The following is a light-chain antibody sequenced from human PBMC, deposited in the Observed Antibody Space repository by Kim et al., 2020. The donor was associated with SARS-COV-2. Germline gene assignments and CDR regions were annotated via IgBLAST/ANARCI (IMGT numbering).Light chain of an antibody. CDR3: SSYTTSSTYL. J-gene: IGLJ3*02. Sequence: QAITISCTGTTRDVGNYDYVSWYQQHPGKAPKLMIYDVYKRPSGVSNRFSGTKSGNTASLTISGLQAEDEADYYCSSYTTSSTYLFGVGTQLTVL. CDR2: DVY. CDR1: TRDVGNYDY. V-gene: IGLV2-14*03.